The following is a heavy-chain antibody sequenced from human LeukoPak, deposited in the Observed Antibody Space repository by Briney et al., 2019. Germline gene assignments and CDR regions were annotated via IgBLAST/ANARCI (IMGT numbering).Heavy chain of an antibody. D-gene: IGHD2/OR15-2a*01. CDR3: ARGNYFSPYYFDY. CDR1: GGTFSSYA. J-gene: IGHJ4*02. CDR2: IIPIFGTA. V-gene: IGHV1-69*05. Sequence: ASVKVSCKASGGTFSSYAISWVRQAPGQGLEWMGRIIPIFGTANYAQKFQGRVTITTDESTGTAYMELSSLRSEDTAVYYCARGNYFSPYYFDYWGQGTLVTVSS.